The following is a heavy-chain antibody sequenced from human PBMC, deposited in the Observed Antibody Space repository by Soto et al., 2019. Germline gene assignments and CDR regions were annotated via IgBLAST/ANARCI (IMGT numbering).Heavy chain of an antibody. CDR1: GASITYGGYP. CDR2: ISHLEST. CDR3: DRGGGYDPFDY. J-gene: IGHJ4*02. V-gene: IGHV4-30-2*01. D-gene: IGHD5-12*01. Sequence: SETLSLTCTLSGASITYGGYPWSWIRQPPGKDLEWLGYISHLESTFYNPSFQSRLTLSIDRSKNQFSLKLASMTAADTAVYYCDRGGGYDPFDYWGQGTLVTVYS.